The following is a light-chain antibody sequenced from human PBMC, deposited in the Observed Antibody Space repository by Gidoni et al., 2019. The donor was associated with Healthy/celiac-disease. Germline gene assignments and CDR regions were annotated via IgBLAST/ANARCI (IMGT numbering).Light chain of an antibody. V-gene: IGKV3-20*01. Sequence: IVLTQSPGTLSLSPGERATLSCRASQSVSSSYLAWYQQKPGQAPRLLIYGASSRATGIPDRFSGSGSGTDFTLTISRLEPEDFAVYYCQQYGSLYTFXQXTKLXIK. CDR1: QSVSSSY. CDR3: QQYGSLYT. CDR2: GAS. J-gene: IGKJ2*01.